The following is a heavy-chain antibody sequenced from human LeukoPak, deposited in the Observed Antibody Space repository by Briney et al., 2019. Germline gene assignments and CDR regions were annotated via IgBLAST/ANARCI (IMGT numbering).Heavy chain of an antibody. CDR3: ASINYDSSGYYYGDAFDI. Sequence: SVTLSLTCAVYGGSFSGYYWSWIRQPPGKGLEWIGEINHSGSTNYNPSLKSRVTISVDTSKNQFSLKLSSVTAADTAVYYCASINYDSSGYYYGDAFDIWGQGTMVTVSS. D-gene: IGHD3-22*01. V-gene: IGHV4-34*01. J-gene: IGHJ3*02. CDR2: INHSGST. CDR1: GGSFSGYY.